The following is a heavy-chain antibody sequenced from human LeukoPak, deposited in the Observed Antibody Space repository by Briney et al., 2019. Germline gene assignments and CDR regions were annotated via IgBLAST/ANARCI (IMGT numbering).Heavy chain of an antibody. CDR3: AAEGQWSFVHYFNS. V-gene: IGHV1-24*01. CDR2: FDPEDAEV. D-gene: IGHD2-15*01. CDR1: GNTLTDLS. Sequence: ASVKVSCKVSGNTLTDLSIHWVRQAPEKGLDWMGGFDPEDAEVIYAEKFQDRVTMTEDPSTDTAYLELSSLRSEDTAVYYCAAEGQWSFVHYFNSWGQGTLVTVSS. J-gene: IGHJ4*02.